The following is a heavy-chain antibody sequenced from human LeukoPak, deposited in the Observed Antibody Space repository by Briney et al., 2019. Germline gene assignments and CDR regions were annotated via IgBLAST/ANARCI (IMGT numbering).Heavy chain of an antibody. CDR1: GGSISSYY. CDR3: ARTGLGYCSSTSCRSDWFDP. D-gene: IGHD2-2*01. J-gene: IGHJ5*02. CDR2: IYYSGST. V-gene: IGHV4-59*01. Sequence: PSETLSLTCTVSGGSISSYYWSWIRQPPGKGLEWIGYIYYSGSTNYNPSLKSRVTISVDTSKNQFSLKLSSVTAADTAVYYCARTGLGYCSSTSCRSDWFDPWGQGTLVTVSS.